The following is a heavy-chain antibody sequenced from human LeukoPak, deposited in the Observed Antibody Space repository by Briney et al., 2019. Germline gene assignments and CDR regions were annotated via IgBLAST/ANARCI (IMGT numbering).Heavy chain of an antibody. CDR3: ARTSTSIFGVVINAFDY. V-gene: IGHV4-31*03. CDR2: IYYSGTT. J-gene: IGHJ4*02. CDR1: GGSISSGGYY. D-gene: IGHD3-3*01. Sequence: PSQTLSLTCTVSGGSISSGGYYWSWIRQHPGKGLEWIGYIYYSGTTYYNPSLKSRVTISVDTAKNQFSLKLSSVTAADTAVYYCARTSTSIFGVVINAFDYWGQGTLVTVSP.